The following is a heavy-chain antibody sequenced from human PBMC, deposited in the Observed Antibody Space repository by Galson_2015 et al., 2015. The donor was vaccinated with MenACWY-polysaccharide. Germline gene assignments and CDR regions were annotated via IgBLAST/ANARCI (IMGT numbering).Heavy chain of an antibody. CDR3: ARGACSSTSCRPYEDYNWFDP. D-gene: IGHD2-2*01. CDR1: GGTFSSYA. Sequence: SVKVSCKASGGTFSSYAISWVRQAPGQGLEWMGRIIPILGIANYAQKLQGRVTITADKSTSTAYMELSSLRSEDTAVYYCARGACSSTSCRPYEDYNWFDPWGQGTLVTVSS. V-gene: IGHV1-69*04. J-gene: IGHJ5*02. CDR2: IIPILGIA.